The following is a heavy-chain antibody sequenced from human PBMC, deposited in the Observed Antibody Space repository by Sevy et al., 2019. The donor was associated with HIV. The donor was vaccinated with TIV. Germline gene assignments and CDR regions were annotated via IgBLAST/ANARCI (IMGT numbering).Heavy chain of an antibody. Sequence: GGSLRLSCAASGFTFSNAWMSWVRQAPGKGLEWVGRIKSKTDGGTTDYAAPVKGRFTISRDDSKNTLYLQMNSLKTKATACNYFPTEVLITMFGGVTFVYGARGTRVTV. CDR1: GFTFSNAW. CDR2: IKSKTDGGTT. CDR3: PTEVLITMFGGVTFVY. V-gene: IGHV3-15*01. J-gene: IGHJ4*02. D-gene: IGHD3-10*01.